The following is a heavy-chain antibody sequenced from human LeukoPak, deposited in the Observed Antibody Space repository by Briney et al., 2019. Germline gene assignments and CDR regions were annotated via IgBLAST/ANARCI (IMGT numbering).Heavy chain of an antibody. CDR1: GFTFSNYG. Sequence: GGSLRLSCAASGFTFSNYGMHWVRQAPGKGLEWVALISYDGSIKYSADSVKGRFTGSRDNSKNTLYLQMNSLRPEDTAVYYCASGYSYGRYWGQGTLVTVSS. J-gene: IGHJ4*02. D-gene: IGHD5-18*01. V-gene: IGHV3-30*03. CDR3: ASGYSYGRY. CDR2: ISYDGSIK.